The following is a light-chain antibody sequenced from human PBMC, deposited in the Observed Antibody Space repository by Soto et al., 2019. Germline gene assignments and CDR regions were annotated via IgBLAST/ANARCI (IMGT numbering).Light chain of an antibody. CDR3: QHYNSYSEA. V-gene: IGKV1-5*03. CDR1: QGISNY. Sequence: IQMTRSPCSLSSGLLDRGTISCGASQGISNYLAWHQQKPGRAPKLLISKASSLESGVPSRFSGSGFGTEFTLTISSLQPDDFATYYCQHYNSYSEAFGQGTKVDIK. CDR2: KAS. J-gene: IGKJ1*01.